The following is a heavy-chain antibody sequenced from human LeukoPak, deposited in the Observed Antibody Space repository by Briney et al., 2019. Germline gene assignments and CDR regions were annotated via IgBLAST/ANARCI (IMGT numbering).Heavy chain of an antibody. CDR1: GFTFSSYS. CDR2: ISSSSTI. CDR3: ARGFYARLGY. Sequence: PGGSLRLSCAASGFTFSSYSMNWVRQAPGKGLEWVSYISSSSTIYYADSVKGRFTISRGNAKSSLYLQMNSLRAEDTAVYYCARGFYARLGYWGQGTLVIVSS. D-gene: IGHD2/OR15-2a*01. J-gene: IGHJ4*02. V-gene: IGHV3-48*01.